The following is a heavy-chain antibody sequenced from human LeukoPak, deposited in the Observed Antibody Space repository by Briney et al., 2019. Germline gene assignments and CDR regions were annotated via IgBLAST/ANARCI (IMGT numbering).Heavy chain of an antibody. D-gene: IGHD2-15*01. CDR2: INPNSGGT. V-gene: IGHV1-2*02. CDR3: AREISDSASAY. J-gene: IGHJ4*02. CDR1: GYPFTGYY. Sequence: ASVKASCKASGYPFTGYYIHWVRQAPGQGLECMGWINPNSGGTNYAQKFQGRVTMTSDTSITTAYMDLSRLTSDDTAVYYCAREISDSASAYWGQGTLVTVSS.